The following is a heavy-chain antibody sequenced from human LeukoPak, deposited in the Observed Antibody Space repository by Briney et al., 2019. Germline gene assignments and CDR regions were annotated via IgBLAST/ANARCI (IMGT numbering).Heavy chain of an antibody. CDR1: GFTFSSYS. J-gene: IGHJ4*02. Sequence: GGSLRLSCAASGFTFSSYSMNWVRQAPGKGLEWVSSISGSSYYIYYADSVKGRFTISRDNSKNTLYLQMNSLRAEDTAVYYCAKEDSEYSSSSRNFDYWGQGTLVTVSS. CDR2: ISGSSYYI. D-gene: IGHD6-6*01. V-gene: IGHV3-21*01. CDR3: AKEDSEYSSSSRNFDY.